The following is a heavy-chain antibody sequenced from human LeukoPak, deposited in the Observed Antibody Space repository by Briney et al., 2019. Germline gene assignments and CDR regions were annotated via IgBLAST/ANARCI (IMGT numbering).Heavy chain of an antibody. CDR2: ISTDSSTK. J-gene: IGHJ6*02. CDR1: GFSFKDYW. Sequence: GGSLRLSCEASGFSFKDYWMSWVRQAPGKGLEWVSYISTDSSTKYYADSVKGRFTITRDNARNSLYLQMNSLRAEDTAVYYCAREGYYSHGMDVWGQGTTVTVSS. V-gene: IGHV3-48*01. CDR3: AREGYYSHGMDV.